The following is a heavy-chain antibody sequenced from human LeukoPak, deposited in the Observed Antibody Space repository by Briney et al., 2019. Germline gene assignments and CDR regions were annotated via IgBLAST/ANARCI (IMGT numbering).Heavy chain of an antibody. V-gene: IGHV3-7*01. J-gene: IGHJ4*02. Sequence: GGSLRLSCAASGFTFSSYWMTWVRQAPGKGLEWVANIKQDGREKYYVDSVKGRFTISRDNAKNSLYLQMNSLRAEDTAVYYCAPKPGPAINWGQGTLVTVSS. CDR1: GFTFSSYW. CDR3: APKPGPAIN. CDR2: IKQDGREK. D-gene: IGHD1-14*01.